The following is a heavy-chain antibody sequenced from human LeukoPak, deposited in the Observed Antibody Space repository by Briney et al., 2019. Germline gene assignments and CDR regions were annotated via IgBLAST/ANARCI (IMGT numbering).Heavy chain of an antibody. CDR1: GFTFSGYD. D-gene: IGHD4-11*01. V-gene: IGHV3-13*01. CDR3: AREGFASNLNYYYYYMDV. Sequence: GGSLRLSCAASGFTFSGYDVHWVRQATGKGLEWVSAIGTAGDTYYPGSVKGRFTISRENAKNSLYLQMNSLRAGDTAVYYCAREGFASNLNYYYYYMDVWGKGTTVTVSS. CDR2: IGTAGDT. J-gene: IGHJ6*03.